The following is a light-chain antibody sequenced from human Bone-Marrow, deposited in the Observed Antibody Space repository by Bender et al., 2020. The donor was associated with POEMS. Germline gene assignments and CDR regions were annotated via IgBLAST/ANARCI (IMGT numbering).Light chain of an antibody. CDR2: EGS. V-gene: IGLV2-14*02. Sequence: QSALTQAASVSGSPGQSITISCTGTSSDVGSSNLVSWYQQHPGKAPQLVIYEGSKRPSGVSDRFSGSRSGTSASLAISGLQSEDEADYYCAVWDDSLNGWVFGGGTKLTVL. CDR1: SSDVGSSNL. J-gene: IGLJ3*02. CDR3: AVWDDSLNGWV.